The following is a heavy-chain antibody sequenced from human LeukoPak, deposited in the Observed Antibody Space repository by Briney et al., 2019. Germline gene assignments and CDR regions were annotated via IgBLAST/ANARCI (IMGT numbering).Heavy chain of an antibody. V-gene: IGHV3-43*02. CDR3: AKDIGGYSYVADC. CDR2: ISGGGGST. Sequence: GGSLRLSCAASGFTFDDYAMHWVRQAPGKGLEWVSLISGGGGSTYYADSVKGRFTISRDNSKNSLYLQMNSLRTEDTAFYYCAKDIGGYSYVADCWGQGTLVTVSS. CDR1: GFTFDDYA. J-gene: IGHJ4*02. D-gene: IGHD5-18*01.